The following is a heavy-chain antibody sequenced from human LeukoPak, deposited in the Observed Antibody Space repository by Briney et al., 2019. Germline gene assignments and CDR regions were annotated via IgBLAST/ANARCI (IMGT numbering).Heavy chain of an antibody. CDR3: ARAPSSSSAYFDY. CDR2: INHSGST. Sequence: SETLSLTXAVYGGSFSGYYWSWIRQPPGKGLEWIGEINHSGSTNYNPSLKSRVTISVDTSKNQFSLKLSSVTAADTAVYYCARAPSSSSAYFDYWGQGTLVTVSS. V-gene: IGHV4-34*01. CDR1: GGSFSGYY. J-gene: IGHJ4*02. D-gene: IGHD6-6*01.